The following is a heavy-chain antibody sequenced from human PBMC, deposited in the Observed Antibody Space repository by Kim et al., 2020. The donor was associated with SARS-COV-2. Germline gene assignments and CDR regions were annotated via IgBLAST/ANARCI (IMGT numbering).Heavy chain of an antibody. V-gene: IGHV3-43*02. J-gene: IGHJ4*02. D-gene: IGHD2-15*01. CDR3: AKDMGGYCSGGSCYSFDY. CDR2: ISGDGGST. Sequence: RGSLRLSCAASGFTFDDYAMHWVRQAPGKGLEWVSLISGDGGSTYYADSVKGQFTISRDNSKNSLYLQMNSLRTEDTALYYCAKDMGGYCSGGSCYSFDYWGQGTLVTVSS. CDR1: GFTFDDYA.